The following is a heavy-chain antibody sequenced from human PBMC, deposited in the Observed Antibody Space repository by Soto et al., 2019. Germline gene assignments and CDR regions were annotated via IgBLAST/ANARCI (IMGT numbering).Heavy chain of an antibody. Sequence: SETLSLTCPVSARSFSPNYWSWIRQSPGKGLEWVGYIYYGGTTSYNTSPKSRVTISLETSKSQFSLRLTSVTAADTAVYYCARLGRYYQSLDSWGPGTLVTVSS. D-gene: IGHD3-10*01. CDR3: ARLGRYYQSLDS. CDR1: ARSFSPNY. J-gene: IGHJ5*01. CDR2: IYYGGTT. V-gene: IGHV4-59*08.